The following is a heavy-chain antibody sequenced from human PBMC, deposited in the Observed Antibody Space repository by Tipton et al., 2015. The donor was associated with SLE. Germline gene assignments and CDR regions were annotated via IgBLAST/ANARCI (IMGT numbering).Heavy chain of an antibody. Sequence: TLSLTCAVSGDFIRENTWWSWVRLPPGKGLEWIGEIYHSGSTNYNPSLKSRVTISVDKSKNQFSLKLTSVTAADTAVYYCARRTVGARTRNYLDDWGQGTLVTVAS. CDR2: IYHSGST. V-gene: IGHV4-4*02. CDR1: GDFIRENTW. J-gene: IGHJ4*02. CDR3: ARRTVGARTRNYLDD. D-gene: IGHD1-26*01.